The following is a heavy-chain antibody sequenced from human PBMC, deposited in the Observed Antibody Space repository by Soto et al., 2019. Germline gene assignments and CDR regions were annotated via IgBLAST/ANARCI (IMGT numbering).Heavy chain of an antibody. Sequence: QVQLQESGPGLVKPSQTLSLTCAVSGVSISSGDYYWTWIRQPPGKGLEYIGYIYYNGNTYYNPSLKSRVTISLDTSKNHFSLSLRSVTAADTAVYYCAGGVVGTTLHDAFDIWGQGTMVTVSS. CDR2: IYYNGNT. J-gene: IGHJ3*02. V-gene: IGHV4-30-4*01. CDR1: GVSISSGDYY. CDR3: AGGVVGTTLHDAFDI. D-gene: IGHD1-26*01.